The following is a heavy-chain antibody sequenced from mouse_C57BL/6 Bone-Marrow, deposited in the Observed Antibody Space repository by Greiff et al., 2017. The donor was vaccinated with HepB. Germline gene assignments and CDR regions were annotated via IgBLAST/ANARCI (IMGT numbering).Heavy chain of an antibody. V-gene: IGHV1-26*01. Sequence: EVKLQQSGPELVKPGASVKISCKASGYTFTDYYMNWVKQSHGKSLEWIGDINPNNGGTSYNQKFKGKATLTVDKSSSTAYMELRSLTSEDSAVYYCAKGFYGSSYDYYAMDYWGQGTSVTVSS. CDR3: AKGFYGSSYDYYAMDY. CDR1: GYTFTDYY. CDR2: INPNNGGT. D-gene: IGHD1-1*01. J-gene: IGHJ4*01.